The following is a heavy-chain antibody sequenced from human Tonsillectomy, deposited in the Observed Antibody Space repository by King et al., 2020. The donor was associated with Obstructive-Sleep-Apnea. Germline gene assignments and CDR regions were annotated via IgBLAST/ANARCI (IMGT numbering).Heavy chain of an antibody. V-gene: IGHV4-59*08. CDR3: ARHRGVEDSGGCGDYFDY. Sequence: QLQESGPGLVKPSETLSLTCTVSADSISNYYWSWIRQPPGKGLEWIGYMYYSGNTNYNPSLKSRVTISVDTSKIQFSLRLSSVTAADTAVYYCARHRGVEDSGGCGDYFDYWGQGTLVTVSS. CDR1: ADSISNYY. J-gene: IGHJ4*02. D-gene: IGHD2-15*01. CDR2: MYYSGNT.